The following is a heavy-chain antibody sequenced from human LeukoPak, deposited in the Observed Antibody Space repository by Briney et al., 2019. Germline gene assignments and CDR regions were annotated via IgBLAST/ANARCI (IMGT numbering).Heavy chain of an antibody. CDR1: GGSISTTPYY. CDR2: IYYSGNT. V-gene: IGHV4-39*07. J-gene: IGHJ4*02. CDR3: ARGNCSSTSCYTDY. D-gene: IGHD2-2*02. Sequence: SETLSLTCIVSGGSISTTPYYWGWIRQAPGKGLEWIGSIYYSGNTYYNPSLKSRVTISVDTSKNQFSLKLSSVTAADTAVYYCARGNCSSTSCYTDYWGQGTLVTVSS.